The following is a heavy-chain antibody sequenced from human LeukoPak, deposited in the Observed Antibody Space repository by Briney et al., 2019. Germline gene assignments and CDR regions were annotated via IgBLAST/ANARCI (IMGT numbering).Heavy chain of an antibody. Sequence: GGSLRLSCAASGLTFDHYVMHWVRQAPGKGLEWVSLISWDGGSTYYADSVKGRLTIPRDNSKNSLYLQINSLTTEDTALYFCAKGTTMYAFDIWGQGTMVTVSS. D-gene: IGHD1-1*01. CDR2: ISWDGGST. CDR1: GLTFDHYV. V-gene: IGHV3-43*02. CDR3: AKGTTMYAFDI. J-gene: IGHJ3*02.